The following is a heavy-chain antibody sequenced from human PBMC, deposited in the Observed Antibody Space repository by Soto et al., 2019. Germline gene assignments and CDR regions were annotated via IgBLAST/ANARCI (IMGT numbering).Heavy chain of an antibody. CDR2: IKQDGSEK. J-gene: IGHJ4*02. V-gene: IGHV3-7*01. D-gene: IGHD5-12*01. CDR3: ARGSFAYSGYDF. CDR1: GFTFSSYW. Sequence: EVQLVESGGGLVKPGGSLRLSCAASGFTFSSYWMTWVRQAPGKGLEWVGNIKQDGSEKYYVDSVRGRLTISRDNAKNSLYLQMNSLRVEDTAVYYCARGSFAYSGYDFWGQGTLVTVSS.